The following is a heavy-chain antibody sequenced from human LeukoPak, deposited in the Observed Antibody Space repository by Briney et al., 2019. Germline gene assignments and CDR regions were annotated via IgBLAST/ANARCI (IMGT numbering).Heavy chain of an antibody. D-gene: IGHD5-24*01. CDR3: ARESGDGYNPFDY. Sequence: GGSLRLSCAASGFTFSDYYMSWIRQAPGKGLEWVSVIYSGGSTYYADSVKGRFTISRDNSKNTLYLQMNSLRAEDTAVYYCARESGDGYNPFDYWGQGTLVTVSS. CDR1: GFTFSDYY. V-gene: IGHV3-66*02. CDR2: IYSGGST. J-gene: IGHJ4*02.